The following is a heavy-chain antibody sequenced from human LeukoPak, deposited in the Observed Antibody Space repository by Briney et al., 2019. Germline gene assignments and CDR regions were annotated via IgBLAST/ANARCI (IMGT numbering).Heavy chain of an antibody. D-gene: IGHD3-16*02. Sequence: GGSLRLSCAASGFTFSSYWMHWVRQAPGKGLVWVSRINSDESSTSYADSVKGRFTISRDNDKNRLYLQMNSLRAEDTAVYHCASAEVIPNGMDVWGQGTMVTVSS. V-gene: IGHV3-74*01. CDR2: INSDESST. J-gene: IGHJ6*02. CDR1: GFTFSSYW. CDR3: ASAEVIPNGMDV.